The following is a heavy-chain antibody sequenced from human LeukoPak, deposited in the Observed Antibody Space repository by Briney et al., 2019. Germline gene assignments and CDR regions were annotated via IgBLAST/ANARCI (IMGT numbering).Heavy chain of an antibody. CDR2: IIPILGIA. V-gene: IGHV1-69*04. CDR3: ASVLFGLGSYTEGNWFDP. J-gene: IGHJ5*02. CDR1: GGTFSSYA. D-gene: IGHD3-10*01. Sequence: SVKVSCKASGGTFSSYAISWVRQAPGQGLEWMGRIIPILGIANYAQKFQGRVTITADKSTSTAYMELSSLRSEDTAVYYCASVLFGLGSYTEGNWFDPWGQGTLVTVSS.